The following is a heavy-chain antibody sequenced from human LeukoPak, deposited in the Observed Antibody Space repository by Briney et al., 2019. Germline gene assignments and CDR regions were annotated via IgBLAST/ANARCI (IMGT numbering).Heavy chain of an antibody. J-gene: IGHJ4*02. CDR2: IYYSGST. Sequence: SETLSLTCTVSGGSISSYYWSRIRQPPGKGLEWIGYIYYSGSTNYNPSLKSRVTISVDTSKNQFSLKLSSVTAADTAVYYCARDRSSGWYGAFDYWGQGTLVTVSS. CDR3: ARDRSSGWYGAFDY. V-gene: IGHV4-59*01. D-gene: IGHD6-19*01. CDR1: GGSISSYY.